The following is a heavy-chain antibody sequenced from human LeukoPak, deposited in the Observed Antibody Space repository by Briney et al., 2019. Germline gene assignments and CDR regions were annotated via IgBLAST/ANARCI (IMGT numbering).Heavy chain of an antibody. V-gene: IGHV1-69*13. J-gene: IGHJ6*02. CDR2: IIPIFGTA. Sequence: GASVKVSCKASGGTFSSYAISWVRQAPGQGLEWMGGIIPIFGTANYAQKFQGRVTITADESTSTAYMELSSLRSEDTAVYYCAGVLLSKGLTYYYYGMDVWGQGTTVTVSS. D-gene: IGHD3-9*01. CDR1: GGTFSSYA. CDR3: AGVLLSKGLTYYYYGMDV.